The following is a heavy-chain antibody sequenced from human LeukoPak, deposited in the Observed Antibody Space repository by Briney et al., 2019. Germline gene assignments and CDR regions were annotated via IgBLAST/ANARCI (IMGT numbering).Heavy chain of an antibody. Sequence: SETLSLTCTVSGYSISSGYYWAWIPQPPGKGLEWIGSIYHSGSTYYNPSLKSRVTISVDTSKNQFSLKLSSVTAADTAVYYCARDSIDQLLFHYYYYMDVWGKGTTVTVSS. CDR3: ARDSIDQLLFHYYYYMDV. CDR2: IYHSGST. V-gene: IGHV4-38-2*02. CDR1: GYSISSGYY. D-gene: IGHD2-2*01. J-gene: IGHJ6*03.